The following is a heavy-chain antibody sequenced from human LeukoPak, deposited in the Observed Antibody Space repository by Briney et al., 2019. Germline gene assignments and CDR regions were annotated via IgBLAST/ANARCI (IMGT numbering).Heavy chain of an antibody. V-gene: IGHV3-64*01. CDR1: GFTFSIYA. D-gene: IGHD2-2*01. Sequence: GGSLRLSCAASGFTFSIYAMHWVRQAPGKGLEYVSAITSNGHYAYYANSVEGRLTISRDNSKNTLYLQMNSLRAEDTAVYYCATPGVPAAMVYFQHWGQGTLVTVSS. J-gene: IGHJ1*01. CDR3: ATPGVPAAMVYFQH. CDR2: ITSNGHYA.